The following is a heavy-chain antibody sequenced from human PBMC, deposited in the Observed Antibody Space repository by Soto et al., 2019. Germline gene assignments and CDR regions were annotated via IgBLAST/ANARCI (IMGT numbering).Heavy chain of an antibody. Sequence: SETLSLTCAVYAGSFSCYYWSWIRQPPGKGLEWIGEINHSGSTNYNPSLKSRVTISVDTSKNQFSLKLSSVTAADTAVYYCARGGSSGWYGGGDWFDPWGQGTLVTVSS. J-gene: IGHJ5*02. CDR3: ARGGSSGWYGGGDWFDP. D-gene: IGHD6-19*01. CDR2: INHSGST. CDR1: AGSFSCYY. V-gene: IGHV4-34*01.